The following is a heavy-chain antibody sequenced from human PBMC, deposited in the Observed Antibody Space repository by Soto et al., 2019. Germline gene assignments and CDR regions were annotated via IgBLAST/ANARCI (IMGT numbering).Heavy chain of an antibody. D-gene: IGHD2-21*02. CDR3: ARSYSGGDAYFDY. CDR1: GVTISTYY. CDR2: NCHSGTT. J-gene: IGHJ4*02. V-gene: IGHV4-59*12. Sequence: PSETLSLTYAVSGVTISTYYWSWIRQPPGKGLEWIGYNCHSGTTYYNPSLKSRVTIAADRSKNQFSLNLASVTAADTAVYYCARSYSGGDAYFDYWGQGTVVTVSS.